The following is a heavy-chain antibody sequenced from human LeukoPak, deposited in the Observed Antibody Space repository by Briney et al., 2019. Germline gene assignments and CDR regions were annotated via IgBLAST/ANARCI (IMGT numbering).Heavy chain of an antibody. V-gene: IGHV4-4*02. CDR2: IYHSGRT. Sequence: SETLSLTCAVSGGSISSSNWWSWVRQPPGKGLEWIGEIYHSGRTNYNPSLKSLVTISVDKSKNQFSLKLSSAAAADPAVYYCARVGYGGYVVLDYWGQGTLVTISS. D-gene: IGHD5-12*01. CDR1: GGSISSSNW. J-gene: IGHJ4*02. CDR3: ARVGYGGYVVLDY.